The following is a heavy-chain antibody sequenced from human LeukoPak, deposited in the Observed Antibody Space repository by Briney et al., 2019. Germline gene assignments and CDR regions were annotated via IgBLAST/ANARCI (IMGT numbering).Heavy chain of an antibody. D-gene: IGHD3-16*01. CDR3: ASESPGGNSKSAFDY. Sequence: PGRPLRLSCAASGFTFSDCVMHWVRQAPGKGLEWVAAIWYDGSYAYYADSEEGRFTISRDNSKDTLYLQMNSLRAEDTAVYFCASESPGGNSKSAFDYWGQGTLVTVSS. CDR1: GFTFSDCV. V-gene: IGHV3-33*01. J-gene: IGHJ4*02. CDR2: IWYDGSYA.